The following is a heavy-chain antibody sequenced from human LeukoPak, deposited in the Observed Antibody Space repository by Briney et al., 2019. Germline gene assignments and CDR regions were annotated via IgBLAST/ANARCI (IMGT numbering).Heavy chain of an antibody. CDR3: AAGPLGYCSSTSCYPFDY. CDR1: GFTFSSYS. J-gene: IGHJ4*02. Sequence: GGSLRLSCAVSGFTFSSYSMNWVRQAPGKGLEWVSYISSSSSTIYYADSVKGRFTISRDNAKNSLYLQMNSLRAEDTAVYYCAAGPLGYCSSTSCYPFDYWGQGTLVTVSS. D-gene: IGHD2-2*01. V-gene: IGHV3-48*01. CDR2: ISSSSSTI.